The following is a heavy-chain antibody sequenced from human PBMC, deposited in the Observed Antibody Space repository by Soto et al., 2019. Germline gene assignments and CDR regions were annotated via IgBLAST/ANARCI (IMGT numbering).Heavy chain of an antibody. CDR3: ASCVRYFDCLDY. Sequence: ASVKVSCKDSGYTYTGYYRHWVRQAPGQGLEWMGWINPNSGGTNYAQKFQGRVTMTRDTSISTAYMELSRLRSDDTAVYYCASCVRYFDCLDYWGQGTLVTVSS. J-gene: IGHJ4*02. D-gene: IGHD3-9*01. CDR2: INPNSGGT. V-gene: IGHV1-2*02. CDR1: GYTYTGYY.